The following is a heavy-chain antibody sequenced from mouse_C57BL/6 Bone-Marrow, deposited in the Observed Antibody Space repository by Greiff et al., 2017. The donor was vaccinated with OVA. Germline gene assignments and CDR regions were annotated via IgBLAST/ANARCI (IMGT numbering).Heavy chain of an antibody. D-gene: IGHD1-1*01. CDR3: ARLIYYYGSYDY. J-gene: IGHJ2*01. CDR2: ISDGGSYT. CDR1: GFTFSSYA. Sequence: VQLVESGGGLVKPGGSLKLSCAASGFTFSSYAMSWVRQTPEKRLEWVATISDGGSYTYYPDNVKGRFTISRDNAKNNLYLQMSHLKSEDTAMYYCARLIYYYGSYDYWGQGTTLTVSS. V-gene: IGHV5-4*01.